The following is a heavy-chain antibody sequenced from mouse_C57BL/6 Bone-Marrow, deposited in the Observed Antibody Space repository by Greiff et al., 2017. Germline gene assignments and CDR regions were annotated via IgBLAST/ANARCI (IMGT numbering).Heavy chain of an antibody. D-gene: IGHD2-3*01. J-gene: IGHJ2*01. CDR3: ARYDGYPDY. Sequence: QVQLKESGAELVRPGTSVKMSCKASGYTFTNYWIGWAKQRPGHGLEWIGDIYPGGGYTNYNEKFKGKATLTADKSSSTAYMQFSSLTSEDSAIYYCARYDGYPDYWGKGTTLTVSS. CDR2: IYPGGGYT. CDR1: GYTFTNYW. V-gene: IGHV1-63*01.